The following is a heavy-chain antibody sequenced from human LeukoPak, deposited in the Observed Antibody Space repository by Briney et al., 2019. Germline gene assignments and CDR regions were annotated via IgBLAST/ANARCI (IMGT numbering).Heavy chain of an antibody. J-gene: IGHJ6*03. Sequence: GASAKVSCKASGYTFTGYYIHWVRQAPGQGLEWMGWIIPNSGGTNYAQRFQGRVTMTRDTSITTTYLELRGLTSDDTAVYYCARHGYCGNPRCYPDYYYIDAWGKGTKVTVSS. CDR3: ARHGYCGNPRCYPDYYYIDA. D-gene: IGHD2-2*03. V-gene: IGHV1-2*02. CDR1: GYTFTGYY. CDR2: IIPNSGGT.